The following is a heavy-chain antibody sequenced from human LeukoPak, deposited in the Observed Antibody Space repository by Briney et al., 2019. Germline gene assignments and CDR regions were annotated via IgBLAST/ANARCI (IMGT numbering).Heavy chain of an antibody. J-gene: IGHJ4*02. CDR3: AKGRQGYSSGWPPLYYFDY. D-gene: IGHD6-19*01. CDR2: ISYDGSNK. Sequence: PGGSLRLSCAASGFTFSSYGMHWVRQAPGKGLEWVAVISYDGSNKYYADSVKGRFTISRDNSKNTLYLQMNSLRAEDTAVYYCAKGRQGYSSGWPPLYYFDYWGQGTLVTVSS. CDR1: GFTFSSYG. V-gene: IGHV3-30*18.